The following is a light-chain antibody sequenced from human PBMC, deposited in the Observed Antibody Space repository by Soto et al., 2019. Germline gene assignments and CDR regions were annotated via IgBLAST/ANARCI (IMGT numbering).Light chain of an antibody. V-gene: IGKV3-20*01. CDR3: QQYGSSSSWT. J-gene: IGKJ1*01. CDR2: GAS. Sequence: EIVLTQSPGTLSLSPGERATLSCRASQSVSSSYLAWYQQKPGQAPRLLIYGASSRATGIPDRFSGSGSGTDFTLTISRLEPEDFAVYYGQQYGSSSSWTFGQGTKVDIK. CDR1: QSVSSSY.